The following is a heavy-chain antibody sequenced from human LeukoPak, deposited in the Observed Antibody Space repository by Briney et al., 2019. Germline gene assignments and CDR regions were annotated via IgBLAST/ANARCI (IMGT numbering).Heavy chain of an antibody. CDR1: GGSFSCYY. D-gene: IGHD3-22*01. Sequence: SETLSLTCAVYGGSFSCYYWSWIRQPPGKGLEWIGEINHSGSTNYNPSLKSRVTISVDTSKNQFSLKLSSVTAADTAVYYCARGLINYYDKGARHYYYYYYMDVWGKGTTVTVSS. CDR3: ARGLINYYDKGARHYYYYYYMDV. CDR2: INHSGST. V-gene: IGHV4-34*01. J-gene: IGHJ6*03.